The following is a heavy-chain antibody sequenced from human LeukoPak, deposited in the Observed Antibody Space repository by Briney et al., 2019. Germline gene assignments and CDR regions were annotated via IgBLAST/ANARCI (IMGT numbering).Heavy chain of an antibody. Sequence: ASVKVSCRASGYMFTTSFMHWVRQAPGQGLEWMGVINPSGTSTDYAQKFQGRVTMTTDTSTSTAYMELRSLRSDDTAVYYCARDGGSYSLICDYWGQGTLVTVSS. J-gene: IGHJ4*02. CDR1: GYMFTTSF. D-gene: IGHD1-26*01. CDR2: INPSGTST. CDR3: ARDGGSYSLICDY. V-gene: IGHV1-46*01.